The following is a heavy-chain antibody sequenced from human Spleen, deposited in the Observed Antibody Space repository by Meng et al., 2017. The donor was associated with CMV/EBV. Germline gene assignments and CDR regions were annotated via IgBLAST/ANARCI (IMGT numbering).Heavy chain of an antibody. CDR3: AREFHTVFGVVVAKDVFDI. CDR1: TFSGYS. J-gene: IGHJ3*02. V-gene: IGHV3-21*01. Sequence: TFSGYSMNWVRQAPGKGLEWVSSISSSSNYMYYADSVKGRFTISRDNAKNSLYLQMNSLRAEDTAVYYCAREFHTVFGVVVAKDVFDIWGQGTMVTVSS. CDR2: ISSSSNYM. D-gene: IGHD3-3*01.